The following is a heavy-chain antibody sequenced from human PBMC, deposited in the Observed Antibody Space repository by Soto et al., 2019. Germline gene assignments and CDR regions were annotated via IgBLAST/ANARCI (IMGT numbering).Heavy chain of an antibody. J-gene: IGHJ4*02. D-gene: IGHD3-3*01. CDR3: AKVAKSGVVVEYLYS. CDR1: GFTFANFG. CDR2: ISSSGRRT. V-gene: IGHV3-23*01. Sequence: GGSLRLSCGTSGFTFANFGMGWVRQAPGKGLYWGSGISSSGRRTYYADSVKGRFTISRDNSKNTLYLHMDSLRGDDTAVYYCAKVAKSGVVVEYLYSWGQEALVTVAS.